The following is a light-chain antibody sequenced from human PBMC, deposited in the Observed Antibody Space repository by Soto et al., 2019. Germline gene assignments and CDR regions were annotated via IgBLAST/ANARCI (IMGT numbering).Light chain of an antibody. CDR2: DVT. CDR3: CSYAGSQIHYV. CDR1: SSDVGGYNH. V-gene: IGLV2-11*01. J-gene: IGLJ1*01. Sequence: QSALTQPRSVSGSPGQSVTISCTGTSSDVGGYNHVSWYQQHPGKAPKLVIFDVTYRPSGVPDRFSGSKSGNTASLTISGLQPEDEADYYCCSYAGSQIHYVFGSGTKFTVL.